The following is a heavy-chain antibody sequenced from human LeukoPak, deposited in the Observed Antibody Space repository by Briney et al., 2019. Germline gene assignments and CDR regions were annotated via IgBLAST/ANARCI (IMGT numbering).Heavy chain of an antibody. CDR3: AKKRSSGVVPYYFDY. V-gene: IGHV3-23*01. D-gene: IGHD3-3*01. CDR2: ISASGGAT. J-gene: IGHJ4*02. Sequence: GGSLRLSCAASGFTFTSHAMNWVRQAPGQGLEWVSVISASGGATHYAESVKGRFIVSRDNSKNTLSLQMNSLRAEDTAVYYCAKKRSSGVVPYYFDYWGQGTLVTVSS. CDR1: GFTFTSHA.